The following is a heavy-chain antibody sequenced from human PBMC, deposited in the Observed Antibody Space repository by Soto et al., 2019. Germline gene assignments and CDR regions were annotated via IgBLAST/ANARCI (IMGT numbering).Heavy chain of an antibody. Sequence: EASVKVCCKASGYTFTSYGISWVRQAPGQGLEWMGWISAYNGNTNYAQKLQGRVTMTTDTSTSTVYRELSSLRSEDTAVYYCAREQGRGWLQSSTGNFDYWGQGTLVTVSS. CDR2: ISAYNGNT. V-gene: IGHV1-18*01. CDR1: GYTFTSYG. D-gene: IGHD5-12*01. J-gene: IGHJ4*02. CDR3: AREQGRGWLQSSTGNFDY.